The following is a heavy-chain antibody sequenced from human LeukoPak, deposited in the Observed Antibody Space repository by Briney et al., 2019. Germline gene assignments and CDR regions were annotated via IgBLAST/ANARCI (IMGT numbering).Heavy chain of an antibody. Sequence: GGSLRLSCAASGFTFSDYYMSWIRQAPGKGLEWVANIKQDGSEKYYVDSVKGRFTISRDNAKNSLYLQMNSLRAEDTAVYYCARGGYGMDVWGQGTTVTVSS. CDR2: IKQDGSEK. CDR1: GFTFSDYY. V-gene: IGHV3-7*01. CDR3: ARGGYGMDV. J-gene: IGHJ6*02.